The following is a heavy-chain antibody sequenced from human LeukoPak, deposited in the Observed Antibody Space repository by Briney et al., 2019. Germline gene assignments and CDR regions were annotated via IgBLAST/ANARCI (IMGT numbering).Heavy chain of an antibody. CDR1: GGSISSYY. J-gene: IGHJ4*02. D-gene: IGHD5-12*01. CDR3: ARGGYSGYDY. V-gene: IGHV4-59*01. CDR2: IYYSGST. Sequence: SETLSLTCTVSGGSISSYYWSWIRQPPGKGLEWIGYIYYSGSTNYNPSLKSRVTISVDTSKSQFSLKLSPVTAADTAVYYCARGGYSGYDYWGQGTLVTVSS.